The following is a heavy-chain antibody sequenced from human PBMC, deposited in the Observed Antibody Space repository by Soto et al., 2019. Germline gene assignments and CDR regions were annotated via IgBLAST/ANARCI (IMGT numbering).Heavy chain of an antibody. D-gene: IGHD4-4*01. CDR3: ARSVTTMRSGPYNWFDP. CDR2: IIPIFGTA. V-gene: IGHV1-69*13. CDR1: GGTFSSYA. Sequence: SVKVSCKASGGTFSSYAISWVRQAPGQGLEWMGGIIPIFGTANYAQKFQGRVTITADESTSTAYMELSSLRSEDTAVYYCARSVTTMRSGPYNWFDPGGQGTLVTVSS. J-gene: IGHJ5*02.